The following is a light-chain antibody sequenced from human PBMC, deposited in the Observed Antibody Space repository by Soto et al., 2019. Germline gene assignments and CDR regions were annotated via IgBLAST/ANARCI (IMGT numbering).Light chain of an antibody. J-gene: IGLJ2*01. CDR3: SSYAGSNNLV. CDR2: EVL. CDR1: SSDVGGYNY. V-gene: IGLV2-8*01. Sequence: QSVLTQPPSASGSPGQSVTISCSGTSSDVGGYNYVSWYQQHPGKAPKLMIYEVLKRPSGVPDRFSGSRSGNTASLTVSGLQAEDEDDYYCSSYAGSNNLVFGGGTKVTVL.